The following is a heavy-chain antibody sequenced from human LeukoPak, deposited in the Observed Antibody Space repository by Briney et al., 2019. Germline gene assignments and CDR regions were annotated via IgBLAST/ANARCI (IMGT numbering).Heavy chain of an antibody. CDR1: GFTFSSYS. CDR3: ACLGEYGSGEERAFDI. V-gene: IGHV3-48*02. J-gene: IGHJ3*02. D-gene: IGHD3-10*01. Sequence: GGSLRLPCAASGFTFSSYSMNWVRQAPGKGLEWVSYISSSSSTIYYADSVKGRFTISRDNAKNSLYLQMNSLRDEDTAVYYCACLGEYGSGEERAFDIWGQGTMVTVSS. CDR2: ISSSSSTI.